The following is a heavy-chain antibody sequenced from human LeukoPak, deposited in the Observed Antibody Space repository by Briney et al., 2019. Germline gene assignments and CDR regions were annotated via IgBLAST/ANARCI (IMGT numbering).Heavy chain of an antibody. CDR2: VDLDSGET. CDR3: AIPMGVTFGGVIGIDDAFDI. Sequence: VSLSCKVSGYTFTVYYLHWVQQAPGTGLERMGLVDLDSGETIYSYKFRVKVTITAATSTDTAYMELSSLRSEDTAVYYCAIPMGVTFGGVIGIDDAFDIWGQGTMVTVSS. D-gene: IGHD3-16*02. V-gene: IGHV1-69-2*01. CDR1: GYTFTVYY. J-gene: IGHJ3*02.